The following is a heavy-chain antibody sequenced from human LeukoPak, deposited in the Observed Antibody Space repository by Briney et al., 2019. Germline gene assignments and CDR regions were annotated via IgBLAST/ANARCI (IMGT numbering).Heavy chain of an antibody. J-gene: IGHJ4*02. V-gene: IGHV3-23*01. Sequence: GGSLSLSCAASGFIFSSYAMIWVRQAPGKGLEWVSIITSGGDTTFYADSVKGRFTISRDNSKNTLYLQMNSLRVEVTAVYYCAKDLYVDYLTDYWGQGTLVSVSS. CDR2: ITSGGDTT. CDR3: AKDLYVDYLTDY. D-gene: IGHD4-17*01. CDR1: GFIFSSYA.